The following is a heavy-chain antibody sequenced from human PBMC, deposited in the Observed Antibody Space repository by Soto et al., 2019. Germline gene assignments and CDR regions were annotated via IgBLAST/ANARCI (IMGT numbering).Heavy chain of an antibody. V-gene: IGHV1-18*01. J-gene: IGHJ5*02. Sequence: ASVKVSCKASGYTFTSYGISWVRQAPGQGLEWMGWISAYNGNTNYAQKLQGRVTMTTNTSTSTAYMELRSLRSDDTAVYYCARGPPYSGGPGINWFDPWGQGTLVTVSS. D-gene: IGHD1-26*01. CDR1: GYTFTSYG. CDR3: ARGPPYSGGPGINWFDP. CDR2: ISAYNGNT.